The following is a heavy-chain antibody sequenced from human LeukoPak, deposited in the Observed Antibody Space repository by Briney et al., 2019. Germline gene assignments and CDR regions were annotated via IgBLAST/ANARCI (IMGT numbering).Heavy chain of an antibody. CDR3: ARLPRAYTYFDY. J-gene: IGHJ4*02. Sequence: SETLSLTCTVSGGSISTYYWSWIRQPPGKGLEWIGHIYYSGFTDYNLSLKSRVTISVDTSKNQFSLKLRSVTAADTAMYYCARLPRAYTYFDYWGQGTLVTVSS. CDR2: IYYSGFT. CDR1: GGSISTYY. V-gene: IGHV4-59*08. D-gene: IGHD3-16*01.